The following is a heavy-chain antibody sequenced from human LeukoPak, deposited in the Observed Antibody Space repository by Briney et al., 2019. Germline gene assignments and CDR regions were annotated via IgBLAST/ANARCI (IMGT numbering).Heavy chain of an antibody. Sequence: ASVKVSCKASGYTFASYAMHWVRQAPGQRLEWMGWINAGNGNTKYSQKFRGRVTITRDTSASTAYMELSSLRSEDTAVYYCARGGRYSYGYGMDVWGQGTTVTVSS. CDR2: INAGNGNT. CDR3: ARGGRYSYGYGMDV. J-gene: IGHJ6*02. D-gene: IGHD5-18*01. V-gene: IGHV1-3*01. CDR1: GYTFASYA.